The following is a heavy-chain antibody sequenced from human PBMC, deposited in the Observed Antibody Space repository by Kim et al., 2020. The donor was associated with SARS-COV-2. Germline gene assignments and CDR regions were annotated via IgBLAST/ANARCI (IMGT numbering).Heavy chain of an antibody. CDR1: GFTFTTYW. CDR3: ARGWMYPDL. CDR2: IRQDGGET. D-gene: IGHD6-19*01. J-gene: IGHJ2*01. V-gene: IGHV3-7*03. Sequence: GGSLRLSCAASGFTFTTYWMAWVRQAPGKGLEWVAHIRQDGGETYYVDSVKGRFTISRDNAKNSLYLQMNSLRAEDTALYYCARGWMYPDLWGRGTLVTVSS.